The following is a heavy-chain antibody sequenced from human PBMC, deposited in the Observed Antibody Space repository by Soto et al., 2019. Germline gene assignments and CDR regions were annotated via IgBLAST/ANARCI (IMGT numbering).Heavy chain of an antibody. CDR1: GFTFSSYA. D-gene: IGHD2-15*01. CDR2: ISYDGSNK. Sequence: QVQLVESGGGVVQPGRSLRLSCAASGFTFSSYAMHWVRQAPGKGLEWVAVISYDGSNKYYADSVKGRFTISRDNSKNTWDLEMNSLRAEDTAVYYCARAGCDGGSCYTLVGLRYGMDVWGQGTTVTVSS. J-gene: IGHJ6*02. V-gene: IGHV3-30-3*01. CDR3: ARAGCDGGSCYTLVGLRYGMDV.